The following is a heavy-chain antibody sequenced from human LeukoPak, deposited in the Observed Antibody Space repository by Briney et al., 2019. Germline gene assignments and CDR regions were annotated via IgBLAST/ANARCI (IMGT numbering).Heavy chain of an antibody. D-gene: IGHD1-26*01. Sequence: SETLSLTCTVSGGSISSYYWSWIRQPPGKGLEWIGYIYYSGSTYYNPSLKSRVTISVDRSKNQFSLKLSSVTAADTAVYYCARVGSGGVYYFDYWGQGTLVTVSS. CDR3: ARVGSGGVYYFDY. CDR1: GGSISSYY. CDR2: IYYSGST. J-gene: IGHJ4*02. V-gene: IGHV4-59*12.